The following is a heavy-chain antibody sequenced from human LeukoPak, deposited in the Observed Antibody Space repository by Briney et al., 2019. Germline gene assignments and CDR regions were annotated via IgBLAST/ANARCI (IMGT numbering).Heavy chain of an antibody. CDR2: ISHDGSNK. V-gene: IGHV3-30-3*01. CDR3: ARRRIGYYFDY. CDR1: GFTFSSYA. Sequence: GGSLRLSCAASGFTFSSYAMHWVRQAPGKGLEWVAVISHDGSNKYYADSVKGRFTISRDNSKNTLYLQMNSLRAEDTAVYYCARRRIGYYFDYWGQGTLVTVSS. D-gene: IGHD1-14*01. J-gene: IGHJ4*02.